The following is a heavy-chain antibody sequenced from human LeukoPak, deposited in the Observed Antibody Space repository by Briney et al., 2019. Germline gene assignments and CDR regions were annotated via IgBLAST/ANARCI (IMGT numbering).Heavy chain of an antibody. CDR2: IHSGGST. J-gene: IGHJ6*02. V-gene: IGHV3-66*01. Sequence: PGGSLRLSCETSGFTVSTNYITWVRQAPGKGLEWVSLIHSGGSTYYADSVRGRFTISRDNSKNTVYLQMKSLRAEDTAVYYCARDSLTYYGTDVWGQGTTVTVSS. CDR3: ARDSLTYYGTDV. CDR1: GFTVSTNY.